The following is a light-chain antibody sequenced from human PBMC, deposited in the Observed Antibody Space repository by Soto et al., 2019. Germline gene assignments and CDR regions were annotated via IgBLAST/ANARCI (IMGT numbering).Light chain of an antibody. CDR1: QSVSSSY. CDR2: GAS. V-gene: IGKV3-20*01. Sequence: EIVLTQSPGTLSLSPGERATISCRASQSVSSSYLAWYQQKPGQAPRLLIYGASSRATGIPDRFSGSGSGTDFTLTITRLEPEDFAVYYCQHYRTSFGGGTKVEIK. J-gene: IGKJ4*01. CDR3: QHYRTS.